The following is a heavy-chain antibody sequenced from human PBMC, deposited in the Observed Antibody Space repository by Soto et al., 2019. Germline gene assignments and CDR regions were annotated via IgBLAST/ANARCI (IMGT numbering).Heavy chain of an antibody. CDR2: IYYSGST. V-gene: IGHV4-31*03. CDR1: GGSISSGGYY. J-gene: IGHJ6*02. D-gene: IGHD2-21*02. CDR3: AREEGAVTAGGYYYYYGLDV. Sequence: QVQLQESGPGLVKPSQTPSLTCTVSGGSISSGGYYWSWIRQHPGKGLEWIGYIYYSGSTYYNPSLKSRVTISVDTSNNQFSLKLTSVTAADTAVYYCAREEGAVTAGGYYYYYGLDVWGQGTTVTVSS.